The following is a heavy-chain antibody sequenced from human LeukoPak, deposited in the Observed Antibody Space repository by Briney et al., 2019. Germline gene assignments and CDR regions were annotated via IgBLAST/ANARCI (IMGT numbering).Heavy chain of an antibody. J-gene: IGHJ4*02. CDR1: GYTFTNSG. Sequence: GASVKVSCVPPGYTFTNSGVSRGRQAPGQGLERMGWISPYNGDTNYAQKLQGRVTITTDISTSTAYMELRSLRSDDTAVYYCARDNSPAIQKPYCAADCYPGYWGQGTLVTVSS. D-gene: IGHD2-21*02. V-gene: IGHV1-18*01. CDR3: ARDNSPAIQKPYCAADCYPGY. CDR2: ISPYNGDT.